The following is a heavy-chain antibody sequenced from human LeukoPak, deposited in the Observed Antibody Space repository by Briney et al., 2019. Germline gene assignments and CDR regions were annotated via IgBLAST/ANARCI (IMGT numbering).Heavy chain of an antibody. CDR3: ARDALSDYDILTGYYPAYYFDY. D-gene: IGHD3-9*01. CDR1: GFTFSSYW. Sequence: GGSLRLSCAASGFTFSSYWMSWVRQAPGKGLEWVANIKQDGSEKYYVDSVKGRFTISRDNAKNSLYLQMNSLRAEDTAVYYCARDALSDYDILTGYYPAYYFDYWGQGTLVTVSS. V-gene: IGHV3-7*03. J-gene: IGHJ4*02. CDR2: IKQDGSEK.